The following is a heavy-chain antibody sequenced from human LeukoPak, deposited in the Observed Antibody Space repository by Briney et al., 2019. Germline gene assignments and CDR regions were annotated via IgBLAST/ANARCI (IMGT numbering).Heavy chain of an antibody. CDR3: AKDRERHWWELRIDY. D-gene: IGHD1-26*01. CDR2: ISYDGSNK. Sequence: PGGSLRLSCAASGFTFSSYGMHWVRQAPGKGLEWVAVISYDGSNKYYADSVKGRFTISRDNSKNTLYLQMNSLRAEDTAVYYCAKDRERHWWELRIDYWGQGTLVTVSS. V-gene: IGHV3-30*18. J-gene: IGHJ4*02. CDR1: GFTFSSYG.